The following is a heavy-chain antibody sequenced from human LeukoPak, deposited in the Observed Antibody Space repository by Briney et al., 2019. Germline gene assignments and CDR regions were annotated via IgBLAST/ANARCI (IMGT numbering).Heavy chain of an antibody. V-gene: IGHV3-23*01. CDR1: EHTFSTYV. CDR2: LSSAGST. CDR3: TSRRTYWYFDV. Sequence: GVSLRLSCAASEHTFSTYVMNWARQARGRGLEWVSGLSSAGSTYYADSVKGRFTISSDNSKNTLYLEMNSQRAEDTALYCATSRRTYWYFDVWGRGTLVTVS. J-gene: IGHJ2*01.